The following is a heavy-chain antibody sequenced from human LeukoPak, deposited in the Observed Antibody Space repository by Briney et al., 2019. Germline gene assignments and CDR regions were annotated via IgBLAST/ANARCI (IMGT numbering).Heavy chain of an antibody. CDR1: GFTFSSYA. CDR3: ARDRSRYYDSSGYYYLGVPDY. D-gene: IGHD3-22*01. V-gene: IGHV3-30*01. CDR2: ISYDGSNK. J-gene: IGHJ4*02. Sequence: GRSLRLSCAASGFTFSSYAMHWVRQAPGKGLEWLAVISYDGSNKYYADSVKGRFTISRDNSKNTLYLQMNSLRAEDTAVYYCARDRSRYYDSSGYYYLGVPDYWGQGTLVTVSS.